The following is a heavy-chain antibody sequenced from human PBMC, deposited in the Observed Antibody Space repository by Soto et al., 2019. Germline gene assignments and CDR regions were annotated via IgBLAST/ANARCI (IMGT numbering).Heavy chain of an antibody. V-gene: IGHV1-24*01. D-gene: IGHD2-2*01. CDR3: YVYCSSTSCYARGYYYYDMDV. J-gene: IGHJ6*03. CDR2: FDPEDGET. Sequence: GASVKVSCKVSGYTLTELSMHWVRQAPGKGLEWMGGFDPEDGETIYAQKFQGRVTMTEDTSTDTAYMELSSLRSEDTAVYYCYVYCSSTSCYARGYYYYDMDVWGKGTTVTVSS. CDR1: GYTLTELS.